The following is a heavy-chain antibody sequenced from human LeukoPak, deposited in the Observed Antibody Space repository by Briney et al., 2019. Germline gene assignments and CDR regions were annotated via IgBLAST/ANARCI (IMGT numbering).Heavy chain of an antibody. V-gene: IGHV3-53*01. CDR1: GFTVSSNY. D-gene: IGHD6-19*01. CDR3: AREASIAVAGTDHDAFDI. J-gene: IGHJ3*02. Sequence: GGSLRLSCAASGFTVSSNYMSWVRQAPGKGLEWVSVIHSGGSTYYADSVKGRFTISRDNSKSTLYLQMNSLRAEDTAVYYRAREASIAVAGTDHDAFDIWGQGTMVTVSS. CDR2: IHSGGST.